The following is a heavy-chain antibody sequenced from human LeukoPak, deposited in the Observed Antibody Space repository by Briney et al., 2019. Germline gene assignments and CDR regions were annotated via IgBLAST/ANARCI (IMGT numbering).Heavy chain of an antibody. Sequence: PSETLSVTCTVSGGSISNYYWSWIRQPPGKGLEWIGYIYYSGSTNYSPSLKSRVTISVDTSKNQFSLKLSSVTAADTAVYYCTRQRPDYYGSGSLDAFDIWGQGTMVTVSS. CDR1: GGSISNYY. V-gene: IGHV4-59*08. J-gene: IGHJ3*02. CDR2: IYYSGST. D-gene: IGHD3-10*01. CDR3: TRQRPDYYGSGSLDAFDI.